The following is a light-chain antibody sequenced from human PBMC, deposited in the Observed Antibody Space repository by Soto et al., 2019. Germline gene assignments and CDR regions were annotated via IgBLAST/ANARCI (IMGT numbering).Light chain of an antibody. CDR2: DAS. CDR1: QSLTSY. Sequence: ETMMTQSPATLSLSPGERATLSCRASQSLTSYLAWYQQKPGQAPRLLIYDASNRATGIPARFSGSGSGTDFTLTISSLEPEDFAVYYCQQRSNWPPFTFGPGTKVDIK. J-gene: IGKJ3*01. V-gene: IGKV3-11*01. CDR3: QQRSNWPPFT.